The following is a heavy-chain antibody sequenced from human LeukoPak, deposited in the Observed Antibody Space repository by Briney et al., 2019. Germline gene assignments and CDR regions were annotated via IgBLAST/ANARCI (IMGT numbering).Heavy chain of an antibody. Sequence: GGPLRLSCAASGFTFSDYYMSWIRQAPGKGLEWVSYISSSGSTIYYADSVKGRFTISRDNAKNSLYLQMNSLRAEDTAVYYCAREDVEMATPFDYWGQGTLVTVSS. CDR1: GFTFSDYY. CDR2: ISSSGSTI. V-gene: IGHV3-11*01. J-gene: IGHJ4*02. D-gene: IGHD5-24*01. CDR3: AREDVEMATPFDY.